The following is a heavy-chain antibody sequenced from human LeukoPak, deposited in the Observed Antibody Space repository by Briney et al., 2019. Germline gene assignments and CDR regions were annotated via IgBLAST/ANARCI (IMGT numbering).Heavy chain of an antibody. D-gene: IGHD2-15*01. V-gene: IGHV1-69*05. J-gene: IGHJ5*02. Sequence: ASVKVSCKASGGTFSSYAISWVRQAPGQGLEWMGRIIPIFGTANYAQKFQGRVTITTDESTSKAYMELGSLRSEDTAVYYCARDRSVVVVAATHGWFDPWGQGTLVTVSS. CDR2: IIPIFGTA. CDR3: ARDRSVVVVAATHGWFDP. CDR1: GGTFSSYA.